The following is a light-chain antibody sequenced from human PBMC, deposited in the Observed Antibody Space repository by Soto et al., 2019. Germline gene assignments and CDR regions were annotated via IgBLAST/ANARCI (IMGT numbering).Light chain of an antibody. V-gene: IGKV1-5*03. CDR3: QHYNSYSEA. CDR2: KAS. CDR1: QTISSW. J-gene: IGKJ1*01. Sequence: DLQMTRSPSTLSGSVGDRVTITCRASQTISSWLAWYQQKPGKAPKLLIYKASTLKSGVPSRFSGSGSGTEFTLTISSLQPEDFATYYCQHYNSYSEAFGQGTKVDIK.